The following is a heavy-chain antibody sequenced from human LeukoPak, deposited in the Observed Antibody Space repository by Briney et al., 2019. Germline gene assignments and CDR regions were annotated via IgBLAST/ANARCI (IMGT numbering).Heavy chain of an antibody. CDR3: VKASGYSYGYPFEY. J-gene: IGHJ4*02. Sequence: GGSLRLSCVASGFTFSSYAMSWVRQAPGKGLEWVSVSSGGGTYYADSVKGRFTISRDTSKNTLYLHMNGLRAEDTAVYFCVKASGYSYGYPFEYWGQGTLVTVSS. CDR2: SSGGGT. D-gene: IGHD5-18*01. V-gene: IGHV3-23*01. CDR1: GFTFSSYA.